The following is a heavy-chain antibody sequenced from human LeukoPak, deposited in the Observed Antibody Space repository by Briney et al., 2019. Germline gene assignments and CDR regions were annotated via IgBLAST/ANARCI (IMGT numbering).Heavy chain of an antibody. V-gene: IGHV1-18*01. D-gene: IGHD6-13*01. Sequence: ASVKVSCKASGYTFTSYGISWVRQAPGQGLEWMGWISAYNGKTNHAQNFQGRVTMTTDTSTSTAYTELRSLRSGATAVYYCARDGKQQLGFDYWGQGTLVTVSS. CDR3: ARDGKQQLGFDY. CDR1: GYTFTSYG. CDR2: ISAYNGKT. J-gene: IGHJ4*02.